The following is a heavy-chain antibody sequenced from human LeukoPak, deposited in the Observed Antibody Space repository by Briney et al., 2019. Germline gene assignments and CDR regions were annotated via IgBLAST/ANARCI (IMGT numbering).Heavy chain of an antibody. CDR1: GYTFTSYG. Sequence: ASVKVSCKASGYTFTSYGISWVRQAPGQGLEWKGWISAYNGNTNYAQKLQGRVTMTTDTSTSTAYMELRSLRSDDTAVYYCARSPSSSWYVTTFDYWGQGTLVTVSS. CDR3: ARSPSSSWYVTTFDY. J-gene: IGHJ4*02. D-gene: IGHD6-13*01. CDR2: ISAYNGNT. V-gene: IGHV1-18*01.